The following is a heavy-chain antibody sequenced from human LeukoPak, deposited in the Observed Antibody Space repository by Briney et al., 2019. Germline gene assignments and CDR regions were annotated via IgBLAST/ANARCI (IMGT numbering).Heavy chain of an antibody. CDR2: INEDGTGK. J-gene: IGHJ4*02. D-gene: IGHD3-16*01. CDR3: ARHIPRGNNYFDY. CDR1: GFTFSNYN. Sequence: GGSLRLSCAASGFTFSNYNMHWVRQAPGKGLEWVANINEDGTGKYYVDSVKGRFTISRDNAKNSLYLQMNSLRAEDTAMYYCARHIPRGNNYFDYWGQGTLVTVSS. V-gene: IGHV3-7*01.